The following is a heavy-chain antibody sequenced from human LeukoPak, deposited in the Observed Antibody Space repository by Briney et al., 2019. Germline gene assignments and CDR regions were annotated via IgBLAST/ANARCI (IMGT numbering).Heavy chain of an antibody. CDR3: AKVSIMVRGVIDY. V-gene: IGHV3-23*01. CDR2: ISGNGGDT. CDR1: GFTFSSYA. J-gene: IGHJ4*02. D-gene: IGHD3-10*01. Sequence: RGSLRLSCAASGFTFSSYAMSWVRQAPGKGLEWVSGISGNGGDTDYADSVKGRFTTSRDNSKNTLYLQMNSLRAEDTAAYYCAKVSIMVRGVIDYWGQGTLVTVSS.